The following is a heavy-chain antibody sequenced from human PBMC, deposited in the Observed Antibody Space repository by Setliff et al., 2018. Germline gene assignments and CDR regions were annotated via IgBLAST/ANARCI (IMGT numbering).Heavy chain of an antibody. CDR2: IYYSGST. V-gene: IGHV4-39*07. CDR1: GGSISSSSYY. D-gene: IGHD6-19*01. CDR3: ARDLYSSGWVDY. Sequence: ASETLSLTCTVSGGSISSSSYYWGWIRQPPGKGLEWIGSIYYSGSTYYNPSLKSRVTISVDTSKNQFSLKLSSVTAADTAVYYCARDLYSSGWVDYWGQGTLVTVSS. J-gene: IGHJ4*02.